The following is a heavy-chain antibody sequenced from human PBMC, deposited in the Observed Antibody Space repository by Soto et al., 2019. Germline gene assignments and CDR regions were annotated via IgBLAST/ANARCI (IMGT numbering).Heavy chain of an antibody. CDR2: INPIFGTA. CDR3: ARDHRSGSYGFDY. J-gene: IGHJ4*02. V-gene: IGHV1-69*15. Sequence: SVKVSCKAAGHTFTSYYMHWVRQAPGQGLERMGIINPIFGTANYAQKFQGRVTITADESTSTAYMELSSLRSEDTAVYYCARDHRSGSYGFDYWGQGTLVTVSS. CDR1: GHTFTSYY. D-gene: IGHD3-10*01.